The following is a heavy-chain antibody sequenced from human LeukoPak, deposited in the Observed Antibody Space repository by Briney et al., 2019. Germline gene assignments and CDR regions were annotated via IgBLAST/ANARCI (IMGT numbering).Heavy chain of an antibody. CDR1: GFTFSSYG. J-gene: IGHJ3*02. CDR3: AVPAAVAFDI. D-gene: IGHD6-13*01. V-gene: IGHV3-30*03. CDR2: ISYDGSNK. Sequence: GGSLRLSCAASGFTFSSYGMHWVRQAPGKGLEWVAVISYDGSNKYYADSVKGRFTISRDNSKNTLYLQMNSLRAEDTAVYYCAVPAAVAFDIWGQGTMVTVSS.